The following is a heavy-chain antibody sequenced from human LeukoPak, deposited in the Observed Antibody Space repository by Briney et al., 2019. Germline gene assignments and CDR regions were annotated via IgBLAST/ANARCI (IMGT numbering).Heavy chain of an antibody. J-gene: IGHJ6*02. V-gene: IGHV4-4*07. D-gene: IGHD1-26*01. CDR1: GVSISAYY. Sequence: SETLSLTCSVSGVSISAYYWSWIRQPAGKGLEWIGRIYPGESIYASENTNYSPSLKSRVSMSGDTSKNQVSLKLRSVTAADTAVYYCARHAIVGATTYYYYGMDVWGQGTTVTVSS. CDR2: IYPGESIYASENT. CDR3: ARHAIVGATTYYYYGMDV.